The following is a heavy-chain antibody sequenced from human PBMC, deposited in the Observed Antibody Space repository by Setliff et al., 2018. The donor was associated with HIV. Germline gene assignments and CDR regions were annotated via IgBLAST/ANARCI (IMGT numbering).Heavy chain of an antibody. CDR2: IYSDGST. CDR1: GFSVSSNY. CDR3: AKDYTTTFWEYNWFDL. J-gene: IGHJ5*02. Sequence: PGGSLRLSCAASGFSVSSNYMTWVRQPPGKGLEWVSTIYSDGSTYYADSVKGRFTVSRDNSKDTLTLQMNDLRAEDTGLYYCAKDYTTTFWEYNWFDLWGQGTLVTVSS. D-gene: IGHD3-3*01. V-gene: IGHV3-53*01.